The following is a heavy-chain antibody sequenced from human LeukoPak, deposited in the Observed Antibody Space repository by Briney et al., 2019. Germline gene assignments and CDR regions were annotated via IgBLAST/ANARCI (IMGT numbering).Heavy chain of an antibody. J-gene: IGHJ4*02. D-gene: IGHD2-15*01. CDR3: ARLVGDQVDY. Sequence: SETLSLTCTVSGGSISSGGYYWSWIRQHPGKGLEWIGYIYYSGSTYYNPSLKSRVTISVDTSKNQFSLKLSSVTAADTAVYYCARLVGDQVDYWGQGTLVTVSS. CDR1: GGSISSGGYY. CDR2: IYYSGST. V-gene: IGHV4-31*03.